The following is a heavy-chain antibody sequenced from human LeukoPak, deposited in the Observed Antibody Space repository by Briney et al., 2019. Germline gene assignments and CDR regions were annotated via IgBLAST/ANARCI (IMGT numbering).Heavy chain of an antibody. V-gene: IGHV3-30*18. CDR2: ISYDGSNK. Sequence: GGSLRLPCAASGFTFSSYGMHWVRQAPGKGLEWVAVISYDGSNKYYADSVKGRFTISRDNSKNTLYLQMNSLRAEDTAVYYCAKDFRPYCSSTSCYPHFDYWGQGTLVTVSS. J-gene: IGHJ4*02. CDR3: AKDFRPYCSSTSCYPHFDY. CDR1: GFTFSSYG. D-gene: IGHD2-2*01.